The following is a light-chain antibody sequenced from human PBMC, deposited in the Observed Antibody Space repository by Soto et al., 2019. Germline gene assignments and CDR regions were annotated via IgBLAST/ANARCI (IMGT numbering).Light chain of an antibody. CDR3: SSYTSSTHVV. V-gene: IGLV2-14*01. CDR2: EFS. J-gene: IGLJ2*01. Sequence: QSVLTQPASVSGSPGQSITISCTGTSSDVGCYNYVSWYQQHPGKAPKLMIYEFSNRPSGVSNRFSGSKSGNTASLTISGLQAEDEADYYCSSYTSSTHVVFGGGTKLTVL. CDR1: SSDVGCYNY.